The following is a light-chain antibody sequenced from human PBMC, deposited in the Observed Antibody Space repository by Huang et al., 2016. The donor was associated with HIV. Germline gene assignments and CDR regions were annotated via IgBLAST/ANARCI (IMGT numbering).Light chain of an antibody. CDR1: QSVTNSY. CDR2: GAS. CDR3: QQYGSSPWT. Sequence: EIVLTQSPGTLSLSPGERATLSCRASQSVTNSYLAWDQQKPGQAPRLLIYGASTRATGIPDRFSGSGSGTDFTLTISRLEPEDFAVCYCQQYGSSPWTFGQGTKLEVK. J-gene: IGKJ2*02. V-gene: IGKV3-20*01.